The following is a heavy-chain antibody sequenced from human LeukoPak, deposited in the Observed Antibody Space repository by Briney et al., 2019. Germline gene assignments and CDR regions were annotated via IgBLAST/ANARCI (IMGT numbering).Heavy chain of an antibody. CDR3: ARDLGYCTNGACHTRFDY. V-gene: IGHV3-23*01. CDR2: ITGSGSGA. D-gene: IGHD2-8*01. J-gene: IGHJ4*02. CDR1: GFTFSSFA. Sequence: GGSLRLSCAASGFTFSSFAINWVRQAPGKGLEWVSVITGSGSGADYADSVKGRFTISRDNTKGSLFLQLNSLRAEDTAVYYCARDLGYCTNGACHTRFDYWGQGTLVTVSS.